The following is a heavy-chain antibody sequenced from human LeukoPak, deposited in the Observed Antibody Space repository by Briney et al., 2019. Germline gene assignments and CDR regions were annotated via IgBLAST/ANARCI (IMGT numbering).Heavy chain of an antibody. CDR1: GGSFSGYY. J-gene: IGHJ5*02. Sequence: PSETLSLTCAVYGGSFSGYYWSWIRQPPGKGLEWIGEINHSGSTNYNPSLKSRVTISVDTSKNQFSLKLSSVTAADTAVYYCARKCITMIVVVRDCNWFDPWGQGTPVTVSS. CDR2: INHSGST. V-gene: IGHV4-34*01. CDR3: ARKCITMIVVVRDCNWFDP. D-gene: IGHD3-22*01.